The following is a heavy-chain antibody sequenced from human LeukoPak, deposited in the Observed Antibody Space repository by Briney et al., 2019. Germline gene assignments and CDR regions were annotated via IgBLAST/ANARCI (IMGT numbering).Heavy chain of an antibody. CDR3: ARVGGASSTLTTFDV. J-gene: IGHJ3*01. Sequence: PSETLSLTCTVSGGSVRSYFWTWIRQPAGRGLEWIGLIYTSGRTNYNPSLKSQVTIPADDSKNQFSLKLNSVTAADTAVYYCARVGGASSTLTTFDVWGQGTVVTVSS. CDR1: GGSVRSYF. V-gene: IGHV4-4*07. D-gene: IGHD4-11*01. CDR2: IYTSGRT.